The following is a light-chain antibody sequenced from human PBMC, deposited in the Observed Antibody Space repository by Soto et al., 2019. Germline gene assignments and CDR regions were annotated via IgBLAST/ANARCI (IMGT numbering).Light chain of an antibody. J-gene: IGKJ3*01. V-gene: IGKV1-8*01. CDR3: QHYYSYLFT. CDR1: QGISSY. Sequence: AIRMTQSPSSLSASTGDRVTITCRASQGISSYLAWYQQKPGKAPKLLIYAASTLQSGVPSRFSGSGSGTDFTLTLSFLQSEDFATYYCQHYYSYLFTFGPGTKVDIK. CDR2: AAS.